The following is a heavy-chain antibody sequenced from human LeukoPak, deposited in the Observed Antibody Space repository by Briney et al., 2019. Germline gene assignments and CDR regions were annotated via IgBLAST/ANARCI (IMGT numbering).Heavy chain of an antibody. D-gene: IGHD6-6*01. CDR1: GYTFTSSD. J-gene: IGHJ4*02. CDR2: MSPHSGNT. Sequence: ASVKVSCKALGYTFTSSDINWVRQATGQGLEWMGWMSPHSGNTGSAQKFQGRVTMTRDTSISTAYMELSRLRSDDTAVYYCARGIAAITNFDYWGQGTLVTVSS. V-gene: IGHV1-8*01. CDR3: ARGIAAITNFDY.